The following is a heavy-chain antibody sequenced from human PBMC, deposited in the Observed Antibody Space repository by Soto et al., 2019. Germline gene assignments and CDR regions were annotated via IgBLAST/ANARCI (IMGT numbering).Heavy chain of an antibody. D-gene: IGHD3-10*01. CDR3: ARGYYYGSGSYYVYNWFDP. Sequence: SETLSLTCAVYGGSFSGYYWSWIRQPPGKGLEWIGEINHSGSTNYNPSLKSRVTISVDTSKNQFSLKLSSVTAADTAVYYCARGYYYGSGSYYVYNWFDPWGQGTLVTVS. J-gene: IGHJ5*02. CDR1: GGSFSGYY. CDR2: INHSGST. V-gene: IGHV4-34*01.